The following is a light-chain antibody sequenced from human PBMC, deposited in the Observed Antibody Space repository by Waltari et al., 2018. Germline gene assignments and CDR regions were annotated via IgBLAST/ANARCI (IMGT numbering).Light chain of an antibody. J-gene: IGLJ1*01. V-gene: IGLV2-23*01. Sequence: QSALTQPASVSGSPGQSITISCTGTSSDVGSYNLVSWYQQQQGKAPKLMIYYGSKRPSEVSNLFSGSKAGNTASLTISGLQADDEADYYCCSYAGSSIYVFGTGTKVTVL. CDR3: CSYAGSSIYV. CDR1: SSDVGSYNL. CDR2: YGS.